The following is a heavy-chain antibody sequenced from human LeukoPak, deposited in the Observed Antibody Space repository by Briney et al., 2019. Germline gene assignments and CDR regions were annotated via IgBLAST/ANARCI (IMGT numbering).Heavy chain of an antibody. D-gene: IGHD3-3*01. Sequence: GGSLRLSCAASGFTFSSYAMHWVRQAPGKGLEWVAIISYDGSNKYYADSVKGRFTISRDNSKNTLYLQMNSLRAEDTAAYYCARDGNEHLYDFWSGYYRHFDYWGQGTLVTVSS. CDR3: ARDGNEHLYDFWSGYYRHFDY. J-gene: IGHJ4*02. CDR2: ISYDGSNK. V-gene: IGHV3-30*01. CDR1: GFTFSSYA.